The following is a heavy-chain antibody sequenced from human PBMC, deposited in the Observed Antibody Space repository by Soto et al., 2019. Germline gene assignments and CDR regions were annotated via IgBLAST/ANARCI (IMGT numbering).Heavy chain of an antibody. CDR2: IIPIFGTA. CDR3: ARVSRVFGVVTKPDYYYYGMDA. Sequence: PVKVSCKAAGGSFSSYAISWVRQAPGQGLEWMGGIIPIFGTANYAQKFQGRVTITADESTSTAYMELSSLRSEDTAVYYCARVSRVFGVVTKPDYYYYGMDAWGQATTVTVSS. V-gene: IGHV1-69*13. CDR1: GGSFSSYA. J-gene: IGHJ6*01. D-gene: IGHD3-3*01.